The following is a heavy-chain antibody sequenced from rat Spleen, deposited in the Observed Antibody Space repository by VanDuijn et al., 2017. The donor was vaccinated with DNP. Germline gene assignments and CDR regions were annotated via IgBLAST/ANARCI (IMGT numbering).Heavy chain of an antibody. D-gene: IGHD1-2*01. Sequence: EVQLQESGPGLVKPSQSLSLTCSVTGYSITGSYRWSWIRKFPGNKLEWMGYINSAGSTNYNPSLKSRISITRDTSKNQFFLQINSVTSEDTATYYCARHDYSSYINYVMDAWGQGASVTVSS. V-gene: IGHV3-3*01. CDR3: ARHDYSSYINYVMDA. CDR1: GYSITGSYR. J-gene: IGHJ4*01. CDR2: INSAGST.